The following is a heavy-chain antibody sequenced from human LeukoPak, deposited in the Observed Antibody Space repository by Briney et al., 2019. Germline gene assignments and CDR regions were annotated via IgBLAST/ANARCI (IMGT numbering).Heavy chain of an antibody. CDR1: GFNFSSYY. Sequence: GGSLRLSCAASGFNFSSYYIIWVRRSPGKGLEWVANIKKEGCEKYYVDYVRGRFTISRDNAKNSLYLQMNSLRAEDTAVYYCARDSGNRNGWYFYYFDSWGQGTLVTVSS. V-gene: IGHV3-7*01. D-gene: IGHD6-19*01. CDR3: ARDSGNRNGWYFYYFDS. CDR2: IKKEGCEK. J-gene: IGHJ4*02.